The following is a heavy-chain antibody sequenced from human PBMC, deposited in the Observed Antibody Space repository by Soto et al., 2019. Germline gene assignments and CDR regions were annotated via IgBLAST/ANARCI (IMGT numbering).Heavy chain of an antibody. V-gene: IGHV4-34*01. CDR2: INHSGST. CDR1: GGSFSGYY. CDR3: ARGTVVVPAAPKKANWFDP. J-gene: IGHJ5*02. Sequence: QVQLQQWGAGLLKPSETLSLTCAVYGGSFSGYYWSWIRQPPGKGLEWIGEINHSGSTNYHPSLKSRVTISVDTSKNQFSLKLSSVTAADTAVYYCARGTVVVPAAPKKANWFDPWGQGTLVTVSS. D-gene: IGHD2-2*01.